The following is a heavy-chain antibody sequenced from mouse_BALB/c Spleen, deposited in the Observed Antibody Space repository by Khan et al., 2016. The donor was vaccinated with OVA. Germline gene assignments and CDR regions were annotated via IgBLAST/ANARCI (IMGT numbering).Heavy chain of an antibody. CDR3: ARNYYGTSNAMDY. CDR2: ISTYYDDA. V-gene: IGHV1S137*01. CDR1: GYTFTDYA. J-gene: IGHJ4*01. D-gene: IGHD1-1*01. Sequence: QVQLQQSGAELVRPGVSVKISCKGSGYTFTDYAMHWVKQSHAKSLEWIGVISTYYDDASYNQKFKGKATMTVDKSSSTAYLELARLTSEDSAIYYCARNYYGTSNAMDYWGQGTSVTVAS.